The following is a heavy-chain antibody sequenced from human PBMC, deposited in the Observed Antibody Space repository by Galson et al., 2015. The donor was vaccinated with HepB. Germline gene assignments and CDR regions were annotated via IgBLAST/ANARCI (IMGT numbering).Heavy chain of an antibody. CDR3: ARRPRWELTYYYYYGMDV. D-gene: IGHD1-26*01. J-gene: IGHJ6*02. V-gene: IGHV3-48*04. CDR2: ISSSSSTL. Sequence: SLRLSCAASGFTFSSYGMNWVRQAPGKGLEWVSYISSSSSTLYYADSVKGRFTISRDNAKNSLYLQMNSLRAEDTAVYYCARRPRWELTYYYYYGMDVWGQGTTVTVSS. CDR1: GFTFSSYG.